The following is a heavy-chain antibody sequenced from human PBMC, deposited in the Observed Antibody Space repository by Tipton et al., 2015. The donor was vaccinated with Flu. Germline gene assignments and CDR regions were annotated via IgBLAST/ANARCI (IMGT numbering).Heavy chain of an antibody. J-gene: IGHJ3*02. CDR2: INPSGGST. V-gene: IGHV1-46*01. CDR1: GYTFTSYY. Sequence: QSGAEVKKPGASVKVSCKASGYTFTSYYMHWVRQAPGQGLEWMGIINPSGGSTSYAQKFQGRVTMTRDTSTSTVYMELSSLRSEDTAVYYCARDSSDYAPFPVYAFDIWGQGTMVTVSS. CDR3: ARDSSDYAPFPVYAFDI. D-gene: IGHD4-17*01.